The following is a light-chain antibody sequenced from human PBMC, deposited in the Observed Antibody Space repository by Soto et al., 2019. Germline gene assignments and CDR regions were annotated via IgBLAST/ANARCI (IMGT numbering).Light chain of an antibody. CDR2: YTS. CDR3: RQYNNWASWT. Sequence: SPTTLTESPWAGVTLSCRIGQGSVGTLAGYQRKPGETPRLLIYYTSTSATGGPARFSGSGSGTDVSLPISRREHADFVVYYCRQYNNWASWTFGQGTKVDIK. CDR1: QGSVGT. J-gene: IGKJ1*01. V-gene: IGKV3-15*01.